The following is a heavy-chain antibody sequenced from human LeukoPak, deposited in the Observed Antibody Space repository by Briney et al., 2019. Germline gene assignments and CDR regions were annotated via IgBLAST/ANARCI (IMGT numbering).Heavy chain of an antibody. CDR2: IYSVGST. D-gene: IGHD4-17*01. Sequence: PGGSLTLSCAASGFTVSSNYMNWVRQAPATGLEWVSVIYSVGSTYYADSVKGRFTISRDNSKNKQYLQMNRLRAEDNAVYYCARNHYDYGDSSYDYWGQGTLVTVSS. CDR3: ARNHYDYGDSSYDY. CDR1: GFTVSSNY. J-gene: IGHJ4*02. V-gene: IGHV3-66*01.